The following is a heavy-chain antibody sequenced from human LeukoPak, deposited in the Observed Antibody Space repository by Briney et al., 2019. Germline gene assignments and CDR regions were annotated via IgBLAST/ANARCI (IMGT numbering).Heavy chain of an antibody. CDR3: ANDLRLGGRGPEN. V-gene: IGHV3-33*06. CDR1: GFTFSSYG. D-gene: IGHD3-16*01. J-gene: IGHJ4*02. Sequence: PGRSLRLSCAASGFTFSSYGMHWVRQTPGKGLEWVAIIWSDGSNKYYADSVKGRFTISRDNSKNTLYLQMNSLRAEDTAVYFCANDLRLGGRGPENWGQGTLVTVSS. CDR2: IWSDGSNK.